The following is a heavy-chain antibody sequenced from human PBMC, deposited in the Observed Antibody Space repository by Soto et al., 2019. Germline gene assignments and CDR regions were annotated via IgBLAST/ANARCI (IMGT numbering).Heavy chain of an antibody. CDR3: ARNYGHVFDI. V-gene: IGHV4-59*01. CDR2: IYYSWST. Sequence: QVQLQESGPGLVKPSETLSLTCTVSGGSIRSYYWSWIRQPPGKGLEWIGNIYYSWSTNYNPSLKSRATITADSSKNQFSLKLSSVPAADTAVYYCARNYGHVFDIWGQWTMVTVSS. D-gene: IGHD1-7*01. CDR1: GGSIRSYY. J-gene: IGHJ3*02.